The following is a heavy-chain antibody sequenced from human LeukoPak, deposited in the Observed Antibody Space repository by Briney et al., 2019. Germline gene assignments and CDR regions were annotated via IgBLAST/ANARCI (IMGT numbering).Heavy chain of an antibody. V-gene: IGHV3-7*01. Sequence: GGSLRLSCAASGFSFSTYWMTWFRQAPGKGLEWAANTNQDGSEVSYLDSVKGRFTISRDNTKNSLSLQMNSLRAEDTAVYYCARDHDYGGIWGQGTLVTVSS. CDR2: TNQDGSEV. D-gene: IGHD4-17*01. CDR1: GFSFSTYW. J-gene: IGHJ4*02. CDR3: ARDHDYGGI.